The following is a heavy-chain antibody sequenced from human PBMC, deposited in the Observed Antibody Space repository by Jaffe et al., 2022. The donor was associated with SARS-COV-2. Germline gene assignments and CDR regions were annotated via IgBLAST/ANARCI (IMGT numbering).Heavy chain of an antibody. CDR2: ISYDGSNK. CDR3: AKVKDMITFGAIDY. D-gene: IGHD3-16*01. V-gene: IGHV3-30*18. Sequence: QVQLVESGGGVVQPGRSLRLSCAASGFTFSSYGMHWVRQAPGKGLEWVAVISYDGSNKYYADSVKGRFTISRDNSKNTLYLQMNSLRAEDTAVYYCAKVKDMITFGAIDYWGQGTLVTVSS. J-gene: IGHJ4*02. CDR1: GFTFSSYG.